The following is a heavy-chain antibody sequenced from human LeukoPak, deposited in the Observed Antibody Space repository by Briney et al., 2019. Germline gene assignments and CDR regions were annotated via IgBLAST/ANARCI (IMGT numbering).Heavy chain of an antibody. V-gene: IGHV3-21*01. J-gene: IGHJ4*02. CDR2: ISSSSSYI. CDR1: GFTFSSYS. D-gene: IGHD7-27*01. Sequence: GGSLRLSCAASGFTFSSYSMNWVRQAPGEGLEWVSSISSSSSYIYYADSVKGRFTISRDNAKNSLYLQMNSLRAEDTAVYYCARDALGTDFDYWGQGTLVTVSS. CDR3: ARDALGTDFDY.